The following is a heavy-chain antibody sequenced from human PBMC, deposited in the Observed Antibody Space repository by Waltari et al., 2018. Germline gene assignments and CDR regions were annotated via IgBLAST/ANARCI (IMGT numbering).Heavy chain of an antibody. V-gene: IGHV3-30*02. D-gene: IGHD2-2*02. J-gene: IGHJ4*02. Sequence: QVNLVESGGGVVQPGGSLRLSWTTSGFLFSNFGMHWVRQAPGKGLEWVALIWFDGSDKFYADSVRGRFTISRDNSARTLYLDMDSLRLDDTAMYYCAKDAFGNTYLDFWGQGTLVTVSS. CDR3: AKDAFGNTYLDF. CDR2: IWFDGSDK. CDR1: GFLFSNFG.